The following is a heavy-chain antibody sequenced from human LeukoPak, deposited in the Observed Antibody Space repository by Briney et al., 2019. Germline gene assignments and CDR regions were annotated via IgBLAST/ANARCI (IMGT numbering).Heavy chain of an antibody. D-gene: IGHD3-22*01. J-gene: IGHJ4*02. V-gene: IGHV4-34*01. CDR1: GGSFSGYY. CDR2: INHSGST. Sequence: SETLSLTCAVYGGSFSGYYWSWIRQPPGKGLEWIGEINHSGSTNYNPSLKSRVTISVDTSTNQFSLKLSSVTAADTAVYYCARVGPNGIVLDGPHFDYWGQGTLVTVSS. CDR3: ARVGPNGIVLDGPHFDY.